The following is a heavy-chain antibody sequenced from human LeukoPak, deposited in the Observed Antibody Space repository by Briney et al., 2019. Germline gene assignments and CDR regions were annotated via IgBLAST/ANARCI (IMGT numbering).Heavy chain of an antibody. V-gene: IGHV3-23*01. Sequence: PGGSLRLSCAASGFTFSSFAMSWVRQTPGKGLEWVSTISGSGGRTYYADSVKGRFTISRDNSKNTLYVQMNSLRAEDTAVYYCAKDSVYSSGGDAFDIWGQGTMVTVSS. CDR2: ISGSGGRT. CDR1: GFTFSSFA. J-gene: IGHJ3*02. D-gene: IGHD6-19*01. CDR3: AKDSVYSSGGDAFDI.